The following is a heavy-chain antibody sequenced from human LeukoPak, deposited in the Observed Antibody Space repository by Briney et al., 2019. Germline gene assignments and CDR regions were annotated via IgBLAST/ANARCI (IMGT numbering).Heavy chain of an antibody. CDR1: GGSLSPHY. Sequence: SETLSLTCAVSGGSLSPHYWSWIRRPLGKGLEWSGEINNRGTTNYSPSLRGRATISVDTSKHQFPLRLTSVTAADTAIYYCARVPLWWLTPFDFWGQGTLATVSS. J-gene: IGHJ4*02. V-gene: IGHV4-34*01. CDR2: INNRGTT. CDR3: ARVPLWWLTPFDF. D-gene: IGHD5-12*01.